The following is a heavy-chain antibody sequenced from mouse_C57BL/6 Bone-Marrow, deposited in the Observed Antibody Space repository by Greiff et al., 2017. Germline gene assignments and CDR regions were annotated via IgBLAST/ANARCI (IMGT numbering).Heavy chain of an antibody. V-gene: IGHV1-64*01. D-gene: IGHD2-12*01. CDR2: IHPNSGST. J-gene: IGHJ3*01. Sequence: QVQLQQPGAELVKPGASVKLSCKASGYTFTSYWMHWVKQRPGQGLEWIGMIHPNSGSTNYNEKFKSKATLTVDKSSSTAYMQLSSLTSEDSAVYYCANYYTRYLAWFAYWGQGTLVTVSA. CDR1: GYTFTSYW. CDR3: ANYYTRYLAWFAY.